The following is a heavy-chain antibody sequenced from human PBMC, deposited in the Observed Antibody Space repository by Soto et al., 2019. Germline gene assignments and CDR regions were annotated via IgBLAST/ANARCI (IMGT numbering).Heavy chain of an antibody. D-gene: IGHD3-3*01. V-gene: IGHV1-18*01. Sequence: QVQLVQSEAEVKKPGASLKVSCRASGYNFANYGISWVRQAPGQGLEWMAWISAHNGDTKYAQKVQGRVTMTADTSTSTAYIEMWSLRSDDTAVYYCARDAAYNDFWGGVMELYSYNMDVWGQGTTVTV. CDR3: ARDAAYNDFWGGVMELYSYNMDV. J-gene: IGHJ6*02. CDR2: ISAHNGDT. CDR1: GYNFANYG.